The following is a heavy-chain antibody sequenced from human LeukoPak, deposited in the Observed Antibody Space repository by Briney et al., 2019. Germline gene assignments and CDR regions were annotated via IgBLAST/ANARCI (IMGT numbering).Heavy chain of an antibody. V-gene: IGHV4-59*01. J-gene: IGHJ3*02. D-gene: IGHD3-3*01. Sequence: PSETLSLTCTLSGGSISSYYWSWIPQPPGKGLERIGHIYYSGSTKYNPSPQSRATISVDTSKNKISLKLNSVTAAHTAVYYCAILMSRPWSPVAFDIWGQGTMVTVSS. CDR1: GGSISSYY. CDR2: IYYSGST. CDR3: AILMSRPWSPVAFDI.